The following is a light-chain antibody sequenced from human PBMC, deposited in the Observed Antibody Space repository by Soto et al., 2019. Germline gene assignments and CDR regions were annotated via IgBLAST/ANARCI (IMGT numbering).Light chain of an antibody. CDR3: CSYAGSYTSLYV. V-gene: IGLV2-11*01. Sequence: QSALTQPRSVPGSPGQSVTISCTGTSSDVGGYNYVSWYQQHPGKAPKLMIYDVSKRPSGVPDRFSGSKSGNTASLTISGLQAEDEADYYCCSYAGSYTSLYVFGTGTQLTVL. CDR1: SSDVGGYNY. J-gene: IGLJ1*01. CDR2: DVS.